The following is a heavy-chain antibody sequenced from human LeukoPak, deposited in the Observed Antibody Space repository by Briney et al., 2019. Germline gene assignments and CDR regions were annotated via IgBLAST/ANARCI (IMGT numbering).Heavy chain of an antibody. V-gene: IGHV4-61*02. CDR1: GGSISSGSYY. CDR2: IYTSGST. J-gene: IGHJ5*02. D-gene: IGHD2-2*01. CDR3: ARVGYCSSTSCPHSTWFDP. Sequence: PSETLSLTCTVSGGSISSGSYYWSWIRQPAGKGLEWIGRIYTSGSTNYNPSLKSRVTISVDTSKNQFSLKLSSVTAADTAVYYCARVGYCSSTSCPHSTWFDPWGQGTLVTVSS.